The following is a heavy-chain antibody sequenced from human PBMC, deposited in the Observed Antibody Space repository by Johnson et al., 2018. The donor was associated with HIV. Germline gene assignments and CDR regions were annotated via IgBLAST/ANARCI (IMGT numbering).Heavy chain of an antibody. CDR1: GFSFSRYW. V-gene: IGHV3-66*01. CDR3: ARDPYYDFLTGPSDAFDI. J-gene: IGHJ3*02. CDR2: IYSGGST. Sequence: VQLVESGGGLVQPGGSLRVSCAASGFSFSRYWMTWVRQAPGKGLEWVSVIYSGGSTYYADSVKGRFTISRDTSKNKLYLQMNRLRAEETAVYYCARDPYYDFLTGPSDAFDIWGQGTMVTVSS. D-gene: IGHD3-9*01.